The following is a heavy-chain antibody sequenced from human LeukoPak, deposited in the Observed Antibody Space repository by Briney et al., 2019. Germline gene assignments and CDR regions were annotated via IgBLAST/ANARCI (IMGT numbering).Heavy chain of an antibody. V-gene: IGHV1-69*05. D-gene: IGHD6-13*01. CDR1: GGTFSSYA. J-gene: IGHJ6*03. Sequence: GASVTVSCKASGGTFSSYAISWVRQAPGQGLEWMGGIIPIFGTANYAQKFQGRVTITTDESTSTAYMELSSLRSEDTAVYYCARSSSPHLDYYYYMDVWGKGTTVTVSS. CDR2: IIPIFGTA. CDR3: ARSSSPHLDYYYYMDV.